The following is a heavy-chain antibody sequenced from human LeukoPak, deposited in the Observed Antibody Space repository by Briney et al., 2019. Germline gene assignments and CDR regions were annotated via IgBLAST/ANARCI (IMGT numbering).Heavy chain of an antibody. CDR3: VRYCNGGSCYRAAFDV. CDR1: GFTFSTYS. Sequence: PGGSLRLSCAASGFTFSTYSMNWVRQAPGKGLEWVSSITSTSTYIYYADSVKGRFTISRDNAKNSLYLRMNSLRAEDTAVYYCVRYCNGGSCYRAAFDVWGPGTMVTVSS. J-gene: IGHJ3*01. CDR2: ITSTSTYI. D-gene: IGHD2-15*01. V-gene: IGHV3-21*01.